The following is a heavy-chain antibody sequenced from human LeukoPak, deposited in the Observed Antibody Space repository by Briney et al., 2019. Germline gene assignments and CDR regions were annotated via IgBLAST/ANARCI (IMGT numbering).Heavy chain of an antibody. D-gene: IGHD4-17*01. Sequence: ASVKVSCKISGYTLTEVSMHWVRQAPGKGLEWMGGFDPADGEPIYAQKFQGRVTMSEDTSTDTAYMDLSSLRSEDTAVYYCATVVVGYGDVHYFDSWGQGTLVTVSS. J-gene: IGHJ4*02. CDR2: FDPADGEP. V-gene: IGHV1-24*01. CDR1: GYTLTEVS. CDR3: ATVVVGYGDVHYFDS.